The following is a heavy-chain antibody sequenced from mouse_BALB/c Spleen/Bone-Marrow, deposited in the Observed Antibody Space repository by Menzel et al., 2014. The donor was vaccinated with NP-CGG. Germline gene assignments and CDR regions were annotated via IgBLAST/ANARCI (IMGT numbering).Heavy chain of an antibody. V-gene: IGHV1-54*03. D-gene: IGHD1-1*01. CDR3: ARGGITTVVPYSMDY. Sequence: VQLQQSGAELVRPGTSVKASCKASGYAFTNYLIEWVKQRPGQGLEWIGVIDPRSGGTDYNEKFKGKAPLTADKSSSTAYMQLNSLTSGDSAVYFCARGGITTVVPYSMDYWGQGTSVTVSS. CDR2: IDPRSGGT. J-gene: IGHJ4*01. CDR1: GYAFTNYL.